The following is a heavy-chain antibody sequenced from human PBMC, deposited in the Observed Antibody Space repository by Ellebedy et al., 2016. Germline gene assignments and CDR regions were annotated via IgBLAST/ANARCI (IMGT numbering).Heavy chain of an antibody. CDR2: IYYSGTT. CDR3: ARTLVMVTARNYYFDT. D-gene: IGHD2-21*02. Sequence: SETLSLXXSVSGRPISSGGHYLSWVRQLPGKGLEWMGYIYYSGTTSYNPSLKNRLTISVDTSKNQVSLKVRSLTAADTAMYYCARTLVMVTARNYYFDTWGQGVLVTVAS. J-gene: IGHJ4*02. CDR1: GRPISSGGHY. V-gene: IGHV4-31*03.